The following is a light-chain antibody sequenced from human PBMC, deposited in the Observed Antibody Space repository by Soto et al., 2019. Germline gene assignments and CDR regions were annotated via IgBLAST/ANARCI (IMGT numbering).Light chain of an antibody. CDR3: CLYAGNFPQ. Sequence: QSALTQPRSVSGSPGQSVTISCTGTSSDVGGYNFVSWYQQHPGKAPKLMIYDVTKRPSGVPDRFSATKADNAASLTICGLQADDEAYYCCCLYAGNFPQFAGGIKLTVL. V-gene: IGLV2-11*01. J-gene: IGLJ3*02. CDR2: DVT. CDR1: SSDVGGYNF.